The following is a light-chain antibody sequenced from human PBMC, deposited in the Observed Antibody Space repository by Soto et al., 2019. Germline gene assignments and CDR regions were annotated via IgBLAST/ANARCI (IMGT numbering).Light chain of an antibody. CDR3: QQSYSTPRT. V-gene: IGKV1-39*01. CDR2: AAS. J-gene: IGKJ1*01. Sequence: EIQLTQAAAALSTSVGDRVTITCRASQSISSYLNWYQQKPGKAPKLLIYAASSLQSGVPSRFSGSGSGTDFTLTISSLQPEDFATYYCQQSYSTPRTFGPGTKVDIK. CDR1: QSISSY.